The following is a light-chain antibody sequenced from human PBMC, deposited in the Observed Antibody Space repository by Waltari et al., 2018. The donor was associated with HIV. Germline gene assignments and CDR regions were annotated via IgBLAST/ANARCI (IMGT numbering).Light chain of an antibody. CDR1: NSNIGTNY. CDR2: DNN. J-gene: IGLJ2*01. Sequence: QSVLTQPPSVSAAPGQKVTISCSGSNSNIGTNYVSCYQQLPGTAPKLLIYDNNKRPSGIPDRFSGSKCGTSATLGITGLQTGDEADYYCGTWDSSLSAGVFGGGTKLTVL. CDR3: GTWDSSLSAGV. V-gene: IGLV1-51*01.